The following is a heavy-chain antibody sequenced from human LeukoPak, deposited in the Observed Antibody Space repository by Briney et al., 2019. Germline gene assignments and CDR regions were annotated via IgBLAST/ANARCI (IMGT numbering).Heavy chain of an antibody. CDR1: GFTFGDYY. D-gene: IGHD5-12*01. J-gene: IGHJ4*02. CDR2: ITSSGSTI. Sequence: GGSLRLSCVASGFTFGDYYMSWIRQAPGKGLEWLSYITSSGSTIYYADSVRGRFTVSRDNAKNSLFLQMNSLRVGDTAVYYCARALIYSGDEFDYWGQGTLVTVSS. CDR3: ARALIYSGDEFDY. V-gene: IGHV3-11*01.